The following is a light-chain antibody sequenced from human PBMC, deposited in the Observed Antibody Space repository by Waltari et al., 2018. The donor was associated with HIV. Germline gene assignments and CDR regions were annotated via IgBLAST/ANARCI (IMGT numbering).Light chain of an antibody. J-gene: IGLJ2*01. V-gene: IGLV7-46*01. CDR1: TGAVTSGHY. CDR2: DTR. CDR3: LLSYSGARV. Sequence: QAVVTQEPSLTVSPGGTVTLTCRSSTGAVTSGHYPYWFQQKPGQAPRTLIYDTRNTHSWTPARFSGSLLGGKAALTLSGAQPEDEAEYYCLLSYSGARVFGGGTKLTVL.